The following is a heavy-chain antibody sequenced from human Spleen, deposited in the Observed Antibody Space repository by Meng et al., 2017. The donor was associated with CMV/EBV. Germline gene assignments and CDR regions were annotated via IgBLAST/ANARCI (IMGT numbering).Heavy chain of an antibody. CDR2: IGATAGGT. V-gene: IGHV3-23*01. Sequence: GESLKISCAASGLTFSSYGMSWVRQAPGKGLEWVSSIGATAGGTYYADSVKGRFTISRDNAKNTLYLQMNSLRAEDTAVYYCAKDPLGKGGLSWFDPWGQGTLVTVSS. CDR3: AKDPLGKGGLSWFDP. D-gene: IGHD3-16*01. J-gene: IGHJ5*02. CDR1: GLTFSSYG.